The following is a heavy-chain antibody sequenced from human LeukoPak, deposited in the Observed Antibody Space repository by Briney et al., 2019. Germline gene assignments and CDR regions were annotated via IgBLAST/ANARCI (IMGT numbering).Heavy chain of an antibody. V-gene: IGHV5-51*01. CDR3: ARGWNYFDY. CDR1: GYSFSTHW. CDR2: IYPGDSET. Sequence: RGESLKISCKGSGYSFSTHWIGWVRQMSGKGLEWMGIIYPGDSETRYSPSFQGQVTISADKSITTAYLQWSSLKTSDTAIYYCARGWNYFDYWGQGALVTVSS. D-gene: IGHD6-19*01. J-gene: IGHJ4*02.